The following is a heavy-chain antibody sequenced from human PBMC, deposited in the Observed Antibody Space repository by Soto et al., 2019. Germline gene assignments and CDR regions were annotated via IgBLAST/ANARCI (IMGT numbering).Heavy chain of an antibody. CDR3: ARDKSYYDSSGYQTSNWFDP. CDR1: GGTFSSYA. V-gene: IGHV1-69*13. Sequence: SVKVSCKASGGTFSSYAISWVRQAPGQGLEWMGGIIPIFGTANYAQKFQGRVTITADESTSTAYMELSSLRSEDTAVYYCARDKSYYDSSGYQTSNWFDPWGQGTLVTVSS. D-gene: IGHD3-22*01. CDR2: IIPIFGTA. J-gene: IGHJ5*02.